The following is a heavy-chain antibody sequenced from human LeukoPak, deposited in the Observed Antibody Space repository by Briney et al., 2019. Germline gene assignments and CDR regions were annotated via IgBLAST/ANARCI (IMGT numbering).Heavy chain of an antibody. V-gene: IGHV4-31*03. J-gene: IGHJ3*02. CDR2: IYYSGST. CDR3: AREIGVVVRFGAFDI. D-gene: IGHD3-22*01. CDR1: GGSISSGGYC. Sequence: SETLSLTCTVSGGSISSGGYCWSWIRQHPGKGLEWIGYIYYSGSTYYNPSLKSRVTISVDTSKNQFSLKLSSVTAADTAVYYCAREIGVVVRFGAFDIWGQGTMVTVSS.